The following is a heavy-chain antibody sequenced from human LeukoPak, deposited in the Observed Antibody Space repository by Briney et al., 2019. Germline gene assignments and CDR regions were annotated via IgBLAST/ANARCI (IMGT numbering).Heavy chain of an antibody. D-gene: IGHD5-24*01. CDR2: IYSGGTT. J-gene: IGHJ4*02. CDR3: ARGRDGLYLFEY. Sequence: PGGSLRLSCAASGFTVSSIDMSWVRQAPGKGLEWVSVIYSGGTTYYADSVKGRFTISRDNAKNSLYLQMNSLRDEDTAVYYCARGRDGLYLFEYWGQGTLVTVSS. V-gene: IGHV3-53*01. CDR1: GFTVSSID.